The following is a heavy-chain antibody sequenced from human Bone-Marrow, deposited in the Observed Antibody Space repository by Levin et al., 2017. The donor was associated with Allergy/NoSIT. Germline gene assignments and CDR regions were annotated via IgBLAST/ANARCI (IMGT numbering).Heavy chain of an antibody. V-gene: IGHV3-11*01. CDR3: AREGERGEDYYSGHFYGMDV. CDR1: GFTFSDYY. D-gene: IGHD5-12*01. J-gene: IGHJ6*02. CDR2: ISSTGTI. Sequence: KSGGSLRLSCAASGFTFSDYYMSWIRQAPGKGLEYLSYISSTGTIYYADSVRGRFTISRDNAKNSLYLQMNSLRAEDTAVYYCAREGERGEDYYSGHFYGMDVWGQGTTVTVSS.